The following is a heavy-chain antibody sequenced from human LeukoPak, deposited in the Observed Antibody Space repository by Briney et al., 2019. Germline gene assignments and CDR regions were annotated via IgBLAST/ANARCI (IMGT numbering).Heavy chain of an antibody. D-gene: IGHD4-17*01. Sequence: PSETLSLTCTVSGGSISSYYWSWIRQPAGKGLEWIGRIYSSGSTNYNPSLKSRVTMSVDTSKNQFSLKLSSVTAADTAVYYCARDGEVGPPTVTLIEYFQHWGQGTLVTVFS. J-gene: IGHJ1*01. CDR1: GGSISSYY. CDR3: ARDGEVGPPTVTLIEYFQH. V-gene: IGHV4-4*07. CDR2: IYSSGST.